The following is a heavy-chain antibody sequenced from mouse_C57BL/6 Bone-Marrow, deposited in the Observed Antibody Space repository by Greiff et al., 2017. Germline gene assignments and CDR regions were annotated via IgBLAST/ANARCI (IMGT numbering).Heavy chain of an antibody. D-gene: IGHD3-2*02. CDR2: ISDGGSYT. CDR3: ARDLRPDYCDY. V-gene: IGHV5-4*01. Sequence: EVKLVESGGGLVKPGGSLKLSCAASGFTFSSYAMSWVRQTPVKRLGWVATISDGGSYTYYPDNVKGRFPISRDNGKDNLYLQMSHLKSEDTAMYYCARDLRPDYCDYWGQGTTLTVSS. J-gene: IGHJ2*01. CDR1: GFTFSSYA.